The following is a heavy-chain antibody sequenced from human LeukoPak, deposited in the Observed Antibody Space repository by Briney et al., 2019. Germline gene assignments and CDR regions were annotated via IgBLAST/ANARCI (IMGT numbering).Heavy chain of an antibody. CDR3: ARSSPGFDWLLRVYYFDY. CDR2: IYYSGST. V-gene: IGHV4-31*03. D-gene: IGHD3-9*01. J-gene: IGHJ4*02. Sequence: SETLSLTCTVSGGSISIGGYYWSWIRQHPGKGLEWIGYIYYSGSTYYNPSLKSRVTISVDTSKNQFSLKLSSVTAADTAVYYCARSSPGFDWLLRVYYFDYWGQGTLVTVSS. CDR1: GGSISIGGYY.